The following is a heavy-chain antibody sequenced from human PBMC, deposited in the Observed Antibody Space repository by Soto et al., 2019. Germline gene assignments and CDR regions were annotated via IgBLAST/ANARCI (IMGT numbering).Heavy chain of an antibody. Sequence: HPGGSLRLSCAASGFTFSSYAMSWVRQAPGKGLEWVSAISGSGGSTYYADSVKGRFTISRDNSKNTLYLQMNSLRAEDTAVYYCAKDPGTYNSGYLPVSAFDIWGQGTMVTVSS. CDR3: AKDPGTYNSGYLPVSAFDI. CDR1: GFTFSSYA. J-gene: IGHJ3*02. V-gene: IGHV3-23*01. CDR2: ISGSGGST. D-gene: IGHD5-12*01.